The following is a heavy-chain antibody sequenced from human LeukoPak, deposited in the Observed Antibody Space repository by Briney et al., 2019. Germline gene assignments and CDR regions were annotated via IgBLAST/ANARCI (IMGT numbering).Heavy chain of an antibody. J-gene: IGHJ6*03. V-gene: IGHV3-23*01. Sequence: GGSLRLSCAASGFTFSSYAMSWVRQAPGKGLEWVSAISGSGGSTYYADSVKGRFTISRDNSKNTLYLQMNSLRAKDTAVYYCAKDLEPLYYYGSGSYLYYMDVWGKGTTVTVSS. CDR3: AKDLEPLYYYGSGSYLYYMDV. D-gene: IGHD3-10*01. CDR1: GFTFSSYA. CDR2: ISGSGGST.